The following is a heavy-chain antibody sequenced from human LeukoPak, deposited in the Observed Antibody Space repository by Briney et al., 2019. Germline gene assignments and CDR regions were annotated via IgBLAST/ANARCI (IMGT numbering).Heavy chain of an antibody. Sequence: PGGSLRLSCAASGFTFSSYGMHWVRQAPGKGLEWVAFIRYDGSNKYYADSVKGRFTISRDNSKNTLYLQMNSLRAEDTAVYYCAKEHYYDSSGSFDYWGQGTLVTVSS. CDR1: GFTFSSYG. CDR2: IRYDGSNK. CDR3: AKEHYYDSSGSFDY. D-gene: IGHD3-22*01. J-gene: IGHJ4*02. V-gene: IGHV3-30*02.